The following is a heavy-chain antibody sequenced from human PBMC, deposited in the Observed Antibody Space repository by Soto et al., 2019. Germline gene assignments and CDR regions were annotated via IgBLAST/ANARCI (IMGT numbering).Heavy chain of an antibody. D-gene: IGHD3-22*01. CDR2: IKSDGSYI. Sequence: EVQLVESGGGLVQPGGSLRLSCAASGFTFNTYCMQWVRQAPGKGLVWVSRIKSDGSYINYADSVKGRFTISRDNAKNKLFLQMNSMGAEEPAVYYCATGGSGYFTYWGQGTLVTVSS. J-gene: IGHJ4*02. V-gene: IGHV3-74*01. CDR1: GFTFNTYC. CDR3: ATGGSGYFTY.